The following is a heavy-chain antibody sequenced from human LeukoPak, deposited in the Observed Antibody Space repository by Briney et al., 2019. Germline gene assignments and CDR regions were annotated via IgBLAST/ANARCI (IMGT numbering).Heavy chain of an antibody. D-gene: IGHD3-3*01. CDR2: IRSKAYGGTT. Sequence: GGSLRLSCTASGFTFGDYAMSWVRQAPGKGLEWVGFIRSKAYGGTTEYAASVKGRFTISRDDSKSIAYLQMNSLKTEDTAVYYCTRILTIFGVVNTQINWFDPWGQGTLVTVSS. J-gene: IGHJ5*02. CDR1: GFTFGDYA. CDR3: TRILTIFGVVNTQINWFDP. V-gene: IGHV3-49*04.